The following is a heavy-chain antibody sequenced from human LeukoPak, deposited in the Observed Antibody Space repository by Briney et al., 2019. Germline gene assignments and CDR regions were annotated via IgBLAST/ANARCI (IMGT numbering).Heavy chain of an antibody. V-gene: IGHV3-66*01. CDR2: TYNVGTT. CDR1: GFSVSSNY. Sequence: GGPLRLSCAASGFSVSSNYMNWVRQAPGKGLEWVSITYNVGTTYYTDSVKGRFTISRDNSKNTLYLQMNSLRADDTAVYYCARGYGSGSYYFWGQGTLVTVSS. J-gene: IGHJ4*02. CDR3: ARGYGSGSYYF. D-gene: IGHD3-10*01.